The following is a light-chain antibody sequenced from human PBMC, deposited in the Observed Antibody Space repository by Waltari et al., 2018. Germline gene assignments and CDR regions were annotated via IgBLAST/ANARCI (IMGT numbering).Light chain of an antibody. V-gene: IGKV2-28*01. CDR3: MQALQISWT. CDR2: LGS. CDR1: QSLVHHNGYNY. Sequence: DLVLPPSPLSLPVTPGEPASISYRSSQSLVHHNGYNYLDWYLQKPGQSPQLLIYLGSNRASGVPDRFSGSGSGTDFTLKISRVEAEDVGVYYCMQALQISWTFGQGTKVEIK. J-gene: IGKJ1*01.